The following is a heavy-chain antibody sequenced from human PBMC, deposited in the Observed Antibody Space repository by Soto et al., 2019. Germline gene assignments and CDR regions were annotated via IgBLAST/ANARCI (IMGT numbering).Heavy chain of an antibody. CDR2: TYYRSRFFS. Sequence: SQTLSLTCAISGDSVSSYSAAWNWIRQSPSGGLEWLGRTYYRSRFFSDYAESVKSRIIINPDTSKNQFSLQLKSVTPEDTAVYYCARDRYSSPGWFDLWGQGTPVTVSS. CDR3: ARDRYSSPGWFDL. D-gene: IGHD6-13*01. CDR1: GDSVSSYSAA. J-gene: IGHJ5*02. V-gene: IGHV6-1*01.